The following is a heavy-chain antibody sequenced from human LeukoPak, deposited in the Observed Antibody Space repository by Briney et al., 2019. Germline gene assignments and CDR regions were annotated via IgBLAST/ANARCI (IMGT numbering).Heavy chain of an antibody. Sequence: WGSLRLSCAASGFTFSSYAMSWVRQAPGKGLEWVSAISGSGGSTYYADSVKGRFTISRDNSKNTLYLQMNSLRAEDTAVYYCAKSTYYDILTGYYYFDYWGQGTLVTVSS. J-gene: IGHJ4*02. D-gene: IGHD3-9*01. CDR2: ISGSGGST. CDR1: GFTFSSYA. CDR3: AKSTYYDILTGYYYFDY. V-gene: IGHV3-23*01.